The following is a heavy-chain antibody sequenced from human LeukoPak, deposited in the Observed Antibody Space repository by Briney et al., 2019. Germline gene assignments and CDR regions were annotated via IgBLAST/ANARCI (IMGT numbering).Heavy chain of an antibody. V-gene: IGHV1-46*01. Sequence: ASVKVSCKASGYIFTCYYIHWVRQAPGQGLEWMGVINPSGDTTTYAQKFQGRVTMTRDMSTSTVYMELSSLRSEDTAVYYCAGSFYDLLVYFDYWGQGTLVTVSS. CDR3: AGSFYDLLVYFDY. CDR2: INPSGDTT. CDR1: GYIFTCYY. J-gene: IGHJ4*02. D-gene: IGHD5/OR15-5a*01.